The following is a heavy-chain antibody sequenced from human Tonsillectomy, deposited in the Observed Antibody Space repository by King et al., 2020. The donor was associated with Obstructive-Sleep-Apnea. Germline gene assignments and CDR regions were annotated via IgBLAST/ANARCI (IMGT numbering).Heavy chain of an antibody. J-gene: IGHJ3*02. CDR1: GFTFSSYW. CDR2: INTEGSST. D-gene: IGHD6-13*01. CDR3: AREGAGTLEWAFDI. V-gene: IGHV3-74*01. Sequence: VQLVESGGGLVQPGGSLRLSCAASGFTFSSYWMHWVRQAPGKGLVWVSRINTEGSSTNYADSVKGRFTISRDNAKNTLYLQMNSLRAEDTAVYYCAREGAGTLEWAFDIWGQGTMVTVSS.